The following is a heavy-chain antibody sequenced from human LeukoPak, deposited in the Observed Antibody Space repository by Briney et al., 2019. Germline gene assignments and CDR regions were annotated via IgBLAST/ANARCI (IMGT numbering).Heavy chain of an antibody. D-gene: IGHD3-22*01. Sequence: GGSLRLSCAASGFTFSSYAMNWVRQAPGKGLEWVSSISSSSNTIYYADSVKGRFTISRDNAKNSLYLQMNSLRAEDTAVYYCASGYYDSSGYPFDYWGQGTLVTVSS. CDR3: ASGYYDSSGYPFDY. V-gene: IGHV3-48*04. CDR2: ISSSSNTI. J-gene: IGHJ4*02. CDR1: GFTFSSYA.